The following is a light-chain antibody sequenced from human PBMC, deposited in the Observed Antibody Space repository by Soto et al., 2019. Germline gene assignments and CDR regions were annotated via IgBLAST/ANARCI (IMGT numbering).Light chain of an antibody. CDR3: QQYNTWPPVT. J-gene: IGKJ1*01. Sequence: ELVMTQSPCPLSVSPGERATLSCRASQSVSSSLAWYQQKPGQAPRLLIYGASTRATGIPARFSGSGSGTEFTLTISSLQSEDFAVYYCQQYNTWPPVTFGQGTKVDIK. V-gene: IGKV3-15*01. CDR1: QSVSSS. CDR2: GAS.